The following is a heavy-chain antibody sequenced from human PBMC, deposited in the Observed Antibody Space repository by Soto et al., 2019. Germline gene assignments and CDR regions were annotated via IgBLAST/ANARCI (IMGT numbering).Heavy chain of an antibody. V-gene: IGHV3-72*01. CDR3: ARELYYGSDAFDI. J-gene: IGHJ3*02. Sequence: GLLRLSCGASGFKFIDHYMGWVRQAPGKGLEWVGRTRNKANSYTTEYAASVKGRFTISRDDSKNSLYLQMNSLKTEDTAVYYCARELYYGSDAFDIWGQGTMVTVSS. CDR1: GFKFIDHY. D-gene: IGHD3-10*01. CDR2: TRNKANSYTT.